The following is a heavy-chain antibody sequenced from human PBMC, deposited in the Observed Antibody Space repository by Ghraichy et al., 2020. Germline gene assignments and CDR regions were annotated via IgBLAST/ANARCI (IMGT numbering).Heavy chain of an antibody. D-gene: IGHD3-3*01. CDR1: GDSVSSNSAA. CDR3: ARDLRFLEWLLYGYYYYYYMDV. Sequence: SQTLSLTCAISGDSVSSNSAAWNWIRQSPSRGLEWLGRTYYRSKWYNDYAVSVKSRITINPDTSKNQFSLQLNSVTPEDTAVYYCARDLRFLEWLLYGYYYYYYMDVWGKGTTVTVSS. V-gene: IGHV6-1*01. J-gene: IGHJ6*03. CDR2: TYYRSKWYN.